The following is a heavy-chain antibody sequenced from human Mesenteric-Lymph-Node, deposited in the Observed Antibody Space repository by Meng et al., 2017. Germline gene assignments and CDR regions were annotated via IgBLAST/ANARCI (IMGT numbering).Heavy chain of an antibody. CDR1: GGTFSSYA. D-gene: IGHD4-23*01. Sequence: SVKVSCKASGGTFSSYAISWVRQAPGQGLEWMGGIIPIFGTANYAQKFQGRVTITTDESTSTAYMELSSLRSEDTAVYYCARAYGGKPYYYYGMDVWGQGTTVTVSS. CDR3: ARAYGGKPYYYYGMDV. J-gene: IGHJ6*02. CDR2: IIPIFGTA. V-gene: IGHV1-69*05.